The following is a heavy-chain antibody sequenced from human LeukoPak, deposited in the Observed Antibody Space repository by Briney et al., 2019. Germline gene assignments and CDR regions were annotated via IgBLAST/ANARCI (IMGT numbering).Heavy chain of an antibody. J-gene: IGHJ5*02. Sequence: VASVKVSCKASGGTFSSYAISWVRQAPGQGLEWMGGIIPIFGTANYAQKFQGRVTITTDESTSTAYMELSSLRSEDTAVYYCARGRYYDFWIGTTRGWFDPSGQGTLVTVFS. CDR1: GGTFSSYA. CDR2: IIPIFGTA. V-gene: IGHV1-69*05. D-gene: IGHD3-3*01. CDR3: ARGRYYDFWIGTTRGWFDP.